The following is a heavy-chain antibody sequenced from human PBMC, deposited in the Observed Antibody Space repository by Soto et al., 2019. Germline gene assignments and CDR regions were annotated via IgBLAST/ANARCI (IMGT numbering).Heavy chain of an antibody. CDR2: IYYSGST. CDR3: ARENSRYYYYGMDV. Sequence: SATLSLTCAVSGDSISSGYYWAWIRQPPGKGLEWIGSIYYSGSTYYNPSLKSRVTISVDTSKNQFSLKLSSVTAADTAVYYCARENSRYYYYGMDVWGQGTTVTVSS. V-gene: IGHV4-38-2*02. J-gene: IGHJ6*02. CDR1: GDSISSGYY. D-gene: IGHD6-13*01.